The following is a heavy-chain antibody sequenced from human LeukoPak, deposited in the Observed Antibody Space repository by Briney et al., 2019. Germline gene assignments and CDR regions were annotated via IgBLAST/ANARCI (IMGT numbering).Heavy chain of an antibody. J-gene: IGHJ4*02. CDR1: GFTFSNYS. Sequence: GGSLRLSCAASGFTFSNYSMNWVRQAPGKGLEWVSSISSSSSYIYYADSVKGRFTISRDNAKNSLYLQMNSLRAEDTAVYCCARGSLHDYIFDYWGQGTLVTVSS. CDR2: ISSSSSYI. D-gene: IGHD4-11*01. V-gene: IGHV3-21*01. CDR3: ARGSLHDYIFDY.